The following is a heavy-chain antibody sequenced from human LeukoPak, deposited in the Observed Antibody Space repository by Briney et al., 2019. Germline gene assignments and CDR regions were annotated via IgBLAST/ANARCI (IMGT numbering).Heavy chain of an antibody. J-gene: IGHJ4*02. CDR1: GYSISSGHW. CDR2: IYYSGST. CDR3: AAYYYGSGSYRPFDY. D-gene: IGHD3-10*01. Sequence: SGTLSLTCAVSGYSISSGHWWSWIRQPPGKGLEWIGYIYYSGSTNYNPSLKSRVTISVDTSKNQFSLKLSSVTAADTAVYYCAAYYYGSGSYRPFDYWGQGTLVTVSS. V-gene: IGHV4-28*01.